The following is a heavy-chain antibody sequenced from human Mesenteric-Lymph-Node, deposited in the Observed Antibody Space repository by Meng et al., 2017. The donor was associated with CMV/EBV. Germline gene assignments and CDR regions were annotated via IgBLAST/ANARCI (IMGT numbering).Heavy chain of an antibody. V-gene: IGHV3-30*02. Sequence: GGSLKISCAASRFTFSGYGMHWVRQAPGKGLEWVTFIRYDGSNKYYADSVKGRFTISRDNSKNTLYLQMNSLRAEDTAVYYCAKDMRQALDYGMDVWGQGTTVTVSS. D-gene: IGHD2-2*01. CDR2: IRYDGSNK. J-gene: IGHJ6*02. CDR3: AKDMRQALDYGMDV. CDR1: RFTFSGYG.